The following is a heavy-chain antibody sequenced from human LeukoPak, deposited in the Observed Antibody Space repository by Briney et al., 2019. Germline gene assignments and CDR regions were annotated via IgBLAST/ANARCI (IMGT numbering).Heavy chain of an antibody. CDR1: GFSFGSYW. Sequence: GGSLRLSCVASGFSFGSYWMAWVRQAPGKGLEWVANMKHDGIEKYHVDSVKGRFTISRDNTKNSLYLHMSSLRVEDTAVYYCAREGREGYYYPALDFWGQGILVTVSS. D-gene: IGHD5-12*01. CDR3: AREGREGYYYPALDF. J-gene: IGHJ4*02. CDR2: MKHDGIEK. V-gene: IGHV3-7*05.